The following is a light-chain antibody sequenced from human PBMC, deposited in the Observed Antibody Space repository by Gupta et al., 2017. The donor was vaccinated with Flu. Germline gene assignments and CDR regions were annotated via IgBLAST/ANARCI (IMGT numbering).Light chain of an antibody. CDR3: QSYDNLSGAWL. CDR1: GADNE. V-gene: IGLV1-40*01. CDR2: ANN. J-gene: IGLJ2*01. Sequence: GADNEVNWYHHLPRAAPKLLIYANNLRAPRVPDRFSGSKSGTSASLTITGLQGDDEGDYYCQSYDNLSGAWLFGGGTKLTV.